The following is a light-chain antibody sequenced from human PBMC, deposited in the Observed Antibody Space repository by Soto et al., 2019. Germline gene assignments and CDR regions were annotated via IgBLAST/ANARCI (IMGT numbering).Light chain of an antibody. Sequence: EIVMTQSPATLSVSPGERATLSCRASQSVRSNLAWYQQKPGQGPRLLIYGAPNRATGIPDRFSGSGSGTDFTLTISRLEPEDFAVYYCQQYGGSPRTFGQGTKVDIK. CDR1: QSVRSN. J-gene: IGKJ1*01. V-gene: IGKV3-20*01. CDR3: QQYGGSPRT. CDR2: GAP.